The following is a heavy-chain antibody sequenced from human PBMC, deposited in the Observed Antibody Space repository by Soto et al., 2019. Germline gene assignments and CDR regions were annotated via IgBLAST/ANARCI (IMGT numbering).Heavy chain of an antibody. CDR1: GGTFSSYA. D-gene: IGHD6-19*01. V-gene: IGHV1-69*01. CDR3: ARDLGAVVGKGGDYYYYGMDV. Sequence: QVQLVQSGAEVQKPGSSVKVSCKASGGTFSSYAISWVRQAPGQGLEWMGGIIPIFGTANYAQKFQGRVTITADESTSTAYTALSSLRSEDTAVYYCARDLGAVVGKGGDYYYYGMDVWGQGTTVTVSS. CDR2: IIPIFGTA. J-gene: IGHJ6*02.